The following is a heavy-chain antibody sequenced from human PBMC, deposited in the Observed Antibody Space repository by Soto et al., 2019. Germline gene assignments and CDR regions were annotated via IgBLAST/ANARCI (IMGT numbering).Heavy chain of an antibody. CDR3: ARDETYIGV. D-gene: IGHD2-15*01. J-gene: IGHJ6*02. Sequence: QVQLVQSGAEVKKPGSSVKVSCKTSRDTFNKYAFNWVRQAPGQGLEWMGWIIPIFSSRNYAEKFQGRVTITADDSTSTAYMELRSLRFEDTAVYYCARDETYIGVWGQGTTVTVSS. CDR1: RDTFNKYA. CDR2: IIPIFSSR. V-gene: IGHV1-69*01.